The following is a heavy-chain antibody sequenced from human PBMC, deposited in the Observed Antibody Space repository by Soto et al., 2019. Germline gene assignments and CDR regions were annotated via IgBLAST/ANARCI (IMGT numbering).Heavy chain of an antibody. D-gene: IGHD6-19*01. CDR3: ARGLRIVVADPVEY. CDR2: MNPNSGNT. Sequence: ASVKVSCKASGYTFTSCDINWVRQATGQGLEWMGWMNPNSGNTGYAQKFQGRVTMTRNTSISTAYMELSSLRSEDTAVYYCARGLRIVVADPVEYWGQGTMVTVSS. V-gene: IGHV1-8*01. J-gene: IGHJ4*02. CDR1: GYTFTSCD.